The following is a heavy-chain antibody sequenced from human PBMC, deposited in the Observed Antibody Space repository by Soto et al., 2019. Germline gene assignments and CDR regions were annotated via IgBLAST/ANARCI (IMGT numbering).Heavy chain of an antibody. D-gene: IGHD3-16*01. Sequence: QVQLVQSGAEVKKPGSSVKVSCKASGGTFSSYAISWVRQAPGQGLEWMGGIIPIFGTANYAQKFQGRVTITADESTSTAYMELSSLRCEDRAVYYCAREERGDMITFGAGGFDYWGQGTLVTVSS. CDR3: AREERGDMITFGAGGFDY. V-gene: IGHV1-69*01. J-gene: IGHJ4*02. CDR2: IIPIFGTA. CDR1: GGTFSSYA.